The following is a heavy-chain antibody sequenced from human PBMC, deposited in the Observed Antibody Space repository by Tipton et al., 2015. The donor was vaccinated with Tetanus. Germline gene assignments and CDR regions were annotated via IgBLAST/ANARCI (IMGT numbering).Heavy chain of an antibody. Sequence: SLRLSCTASGFTFSNFAMSWVRQAPGKGLEWVSTISGSGDYTYYADSVKGQSTISRDNSKNSLFLQMNSLRADDTAVYFCVSGSALDYWGQGTLITVSS. D-gene: IGHD6-25*01. V-gene: IGHV3-23*01. CDR3: VSGSALDY. J-gene: IGHJ4*02. CDR1: GFTFSNFA. CDR2: ISGSGDYT.